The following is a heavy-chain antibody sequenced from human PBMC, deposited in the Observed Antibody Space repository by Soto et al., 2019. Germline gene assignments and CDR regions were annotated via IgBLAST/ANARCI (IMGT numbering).Heavy chain of an antibody. CDR3: GREQKCDV. Sequence: WCWVRQFQGKGLEWIGYIYYSGTTYYNPSLRSRVIMSVDTSKNQFSLKLSSVTAADTAVYYCGREQKCDV. V-gene: IGHV4-31*02. J-gene: IGHJ6*01. CDR2: IYYSGTT.